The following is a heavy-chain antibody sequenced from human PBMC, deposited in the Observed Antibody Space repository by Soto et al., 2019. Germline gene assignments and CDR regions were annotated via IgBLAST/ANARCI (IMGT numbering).Heavy chain of an antibody. D-gene: IGHD3-3*01. CDR3: ARETGGTTSYYDFWSGNLYGMDV. CDR2: IWYDGSNK. V-gene: IGHV3-33*01. J-gene: IGHJ6*02. Sequence: PGGSLRLSCAASGFTFSSYGMHWVRQAPGKGLEWVAVIWYDGSNKYYADSVKGRFTISRDNSKNTLYLQMNSLRAEDTAVYYCARETGGTTSYYDFWSGNLYGMDVWGQGTTVTVSS. CDR1: GFTFSSYG.